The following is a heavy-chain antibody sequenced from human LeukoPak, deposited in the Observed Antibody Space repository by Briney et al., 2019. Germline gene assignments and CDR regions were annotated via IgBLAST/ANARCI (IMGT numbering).Heavy chain of an antibody. J-gene: IGHJ4*02. CDR3: AKVAPRWLQPFPGDY. CDR1: GGSISSGSYY. D-gene: IGHD5-24*01. V-gene: IGHV4-61*09. Sequence: KASETLSLTCTISGGSISSGSYYWSWIRQPAGKGLEWIGHIYTSGSTNYNPSLKSRVTISVDTSKNQFSLKLTSVTAADTAVYYCAKVAPRWLQPFPGDYWGQGTLVTVSS. CDR2: IYTSGST.